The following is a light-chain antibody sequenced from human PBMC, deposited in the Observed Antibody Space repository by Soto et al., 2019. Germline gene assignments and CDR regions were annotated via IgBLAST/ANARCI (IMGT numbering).Light chain of an antibody. V-gene: IGLV2-8*01. J-gene: IGLJ1*01. CDR3: SSYAGSSNV. CDR2: EVN. CDR1: SSDVGGYNY. Sequence: QSALTPPPSASGSPGQSVAISCTGTSSDVGGYNYVSWYQQHPGKAPKLMIYEVNKRPSGVPDRFSGSKSGNKASLTVSGLQAEDEADYYCSSYAGSSNVFGTGTKLTVL.